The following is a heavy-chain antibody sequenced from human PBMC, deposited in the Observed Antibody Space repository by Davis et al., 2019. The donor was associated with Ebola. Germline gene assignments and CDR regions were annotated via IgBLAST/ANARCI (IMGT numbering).Heavy chain of an antibody. CDR3: ARQMGSSASSDY. CDR2: IYPDDSDT. J-gene: IGHJ4*02. D-gene: IGHD6-6*01. CDR1: GYSFANYW. V-gene: IGHV5-51*01. Sequence: KVSCKGSGYSFANYWIGWVRQMPGKGLEWMGIIYPDDSDTTYSPSFQGRVTISADNSIRTAYLQWSRLEASDTAIYYCARQMGSSASSDYWGQGTLVTVSS.